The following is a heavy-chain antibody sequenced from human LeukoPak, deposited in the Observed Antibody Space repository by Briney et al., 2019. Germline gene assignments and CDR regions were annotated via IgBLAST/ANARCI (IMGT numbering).Heavy chain of an antibody. V-gene: IGHV3-23*01. J-gene: IGHJ4*02. Sequence: GGSLKLSCAASGFTFSDSAIHWVRQPSGKGREWVSAISGSGGSTYYADSVKGRFTISRDNSKNTLYLQMNSLRAEDTAVYYCAKDRGVGLMYSSGWFDYWGQGTLVTVSS. CDR2: ISGSGGST. D-gene: IGHD6-19*01. CDR1: GFTFSDSA. CDR3: AKDRGVGLMYSSGWFDY.